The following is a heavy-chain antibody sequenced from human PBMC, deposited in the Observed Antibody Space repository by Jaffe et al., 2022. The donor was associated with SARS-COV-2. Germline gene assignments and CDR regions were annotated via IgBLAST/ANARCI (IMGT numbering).Heavy chain of an antibody. V-gene: IGHV3-15*01. D-gene: IGHD3-9*01. CDR2: IKSKTDGGTT. CDR1: GFTFSNAW. J-gene: IGHJ4*02. Sequence: EVQLVESGGGLVKPGGSLRLSCAASGFTFSNAWMSWVRQAPGKGLEWVGRIKSKTDGGTTDYAAPVKGRFTISRDDSKNTLYLQMNSLKTEDTAVYYCTTDPGVGILTGYSTWGGVVDYWGQGTLVTVSS. CDR3: TTDPGVGILTGYSTWGGVVDY.